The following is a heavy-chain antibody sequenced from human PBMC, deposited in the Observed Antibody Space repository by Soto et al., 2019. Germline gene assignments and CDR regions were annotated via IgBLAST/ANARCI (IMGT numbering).Heavy chain of an antibody. J-gene: IGHJ4*02. CDR1: GGSISSGDYY. CDR3: ARDVPFSSGWYWDY. D-gene: IGHD6-19*01. Sequence: SETLSLTCTVSGGSISSGDYYWSWIRQPPGKGLEWFGYIYYSGSTYYNPSLKSRVTISVDTSKNQFSLKLSSVTAADTAVYYCARDVPFSSGWYWDYWGQGTLVTVSS. V-gene: IGHV4-30-4*01. CDR2: IYYSGST.